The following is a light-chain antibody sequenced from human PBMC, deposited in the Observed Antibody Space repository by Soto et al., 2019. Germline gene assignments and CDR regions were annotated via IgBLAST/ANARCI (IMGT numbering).Light chain of an antibody. CDR1: QSVSSY. CDR3: QQRSTEVT. Sequence: EIMLTQSPATLSLSTGERTTLSCRASQSVSSYLAWYQQKPGQAPRLLIYGASNRATGIPARFSGSGSGTDFTPTISSLEPEDFAVYYCQQRSTEVTFGQGTKLEIK. V-gene: IGKV3-11*01. J-gene: IGKJ2*01. CDR2: GAS.